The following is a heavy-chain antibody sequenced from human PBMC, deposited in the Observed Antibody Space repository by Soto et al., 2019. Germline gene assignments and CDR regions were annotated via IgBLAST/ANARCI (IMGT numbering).Heavy chain of an antibody. CDR1: VGSFSSFC. Sequence: SETLSLTCIVSVGSFSSFCWSWIRQPPGRGLEWIGYICYSDITNYNPSLKSRVTISVDTTKNQFSLKLSSVTAADTAVYYCATGDYSNTWNNGHYYYSGQGAPVTVS. CDR3: ATGDYSNTWNNGHYYY. CDR2: ICYSDIT. D-gene: IGHD4-4*01. V-gene: IGHV4-59*01. J-gene: IGHJ4*02.